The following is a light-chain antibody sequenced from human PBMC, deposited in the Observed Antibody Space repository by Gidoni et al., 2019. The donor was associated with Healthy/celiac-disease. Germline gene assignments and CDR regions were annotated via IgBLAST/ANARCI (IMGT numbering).Light chain of an antibody. CDR3: QQSYSTLMYT. CDR2: AAS. V-gene: IGKV1-39*01. CDR1: QSISSY. Sequence: DIQMTQSPPSLSASVADRVTITCRASQSISSYLNWYQQKPGKAPKLLIYAASSLQSGVPSRFSGSGSGTDFTLTISRLQPEDVATYYCQQSYSTLMYTFGQGTKLEIK. J-gene: IGKJ2*01.